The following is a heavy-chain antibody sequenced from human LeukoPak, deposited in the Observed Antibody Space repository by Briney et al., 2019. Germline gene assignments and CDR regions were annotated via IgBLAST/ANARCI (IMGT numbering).Heavy chain of an antibody. J-gene: IGHJ6*04. Sequence: GRSLRLSCAASGFTFSSYAMHWVRQAPGKGLEWVAVISYDGSNKYYADSVKGRFTISRDNSKNTLYLQMNSLRAEDTAVYYCASSGYGVQGVTPYYYYGMDVWGKGTTVTVSS. CDR2: ISYDGSNK. CDR1: GFTFSSYA. V-gene: IGHV3-30*04. D-gene: IGHD3-10*01. CDR3: ASSGYGVQGVTPYYYYGMDV.